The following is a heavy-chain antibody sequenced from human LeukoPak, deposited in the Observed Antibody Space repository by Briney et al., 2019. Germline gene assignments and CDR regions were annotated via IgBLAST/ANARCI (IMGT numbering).Heavy chain of an antibody. CDR1: GGSISSYY. D-gene: IGHD3-22*01. V-gene: IGHV4-59*08. Sequence: SETLSLTCTVSGGSISSYYWSCIRQPPGKGLEWIGYIYNSGSTNYNPSLKSRVTISVDTSRNQFSLKLSSVTAADTAVYYCERTYYYDSSGFSLYYYYGMDVWGQGTTVTVSS. CDR3: ERTYYYDSSGFSLYYYYGMDV. J-gene: IGHJ6*02. CDR2: IYNSGST.